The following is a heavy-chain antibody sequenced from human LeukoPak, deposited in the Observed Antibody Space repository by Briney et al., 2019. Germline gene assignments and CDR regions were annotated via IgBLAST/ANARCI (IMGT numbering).Heavy chain of an antibody. CDR1: GFTFSNYG. J-gene: IGHJ3*02. CDR3: VRMDSRTWSRPAAFDI. V-gene: IGHV3-33*01. Sequence: GGSLRLSCAASGFTFSNYGMHWVRQAPGKGLEWAAVIWYDGTNKYYVDSVKGRFAISRDNSKNTLYLQMNSLRPEDTALYYCVRMDSRTWSRPAAFDIWGRGTMVTVSS. CDR2: IWYDGTNK. D-gene: IGHD6-13*01.